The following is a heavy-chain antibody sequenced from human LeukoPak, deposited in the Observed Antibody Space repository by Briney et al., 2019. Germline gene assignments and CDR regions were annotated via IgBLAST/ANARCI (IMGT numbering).Heavy chain of an antibody. J-gene: IGHJ4*02. D-gene: IGHD3-3*01. Sequence: GGSLRLSCAASGFTLSSYAMSWVRQAPGKGLEWVSLVSGNAGSTYYADSVKGRFTISRDITKNTLYLQMHSLRTEDTATYYCAKAGLQSSEWSPPLNCWGQGTLVTVSS. CDR3: AKAGLQSSEWSPPLNC. V-gene: IGHV3-23*01. CDR2: VSGNAGST. CDR1: GFTLSSYA.